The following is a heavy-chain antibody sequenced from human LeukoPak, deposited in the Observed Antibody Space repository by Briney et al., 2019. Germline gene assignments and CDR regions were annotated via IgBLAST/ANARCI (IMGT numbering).Heavy chain of an antibody. CDR2: ISAYNGNT. CDR3: ARGRDTATPYYFDY. Sequence: ASVKVSCKASGGIFGTYAISWVRQAPGQGLEWMGWISAYNGNTNYAQKLQGRVTMTTDTSTSTAYMELRSLRSDDTAVYYCARGRDTATPYYFDYWGQGTLVTVSS. V-gene: IGHV1-18*04. CDR1: GGIFGTYA. J-gene: IGHJ4*02. D-gene: IGHD5-18*01.